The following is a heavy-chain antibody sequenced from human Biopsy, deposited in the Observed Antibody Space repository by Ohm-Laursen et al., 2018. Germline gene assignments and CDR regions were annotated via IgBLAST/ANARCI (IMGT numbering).Heavy chain of an antibody. Sequence: SDTLSLTCTVSGRSISSDYWSWIRQTPGKGLEWIGYIHYSGSANYNPSLKSRVTISVDTSKNQFSLRLNSVTAADTAVYYCARATNSTGWPYYYFYGMDVWGQGTTVTVSS. J-gene: IGHJ6*02. CDR2: IHYSGSA. D-gene: IGHD2/OR15-2a*01. CDR1: GRSISSDY. CDR3: ARATNSTGWPYYYFYGMDV. V-gene: IGHV4-59*07.